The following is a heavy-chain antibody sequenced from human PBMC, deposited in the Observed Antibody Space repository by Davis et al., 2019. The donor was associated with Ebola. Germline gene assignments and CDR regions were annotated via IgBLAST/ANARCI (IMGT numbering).Heavy chain of an antibody. D-gene: IGHD1-26*01. CDR2: VIPILGIA. Sequence: SVKVSCKASGGTFSSYAISWVRQAPGQGLEWMGRVIPILGIANYAQKFQGRVTITADKSTSTAYMELSSLRSEDTAVYYCARDSWGFGIGETAGWGQGTLVTVSS. V-gene: IGHV1-69*04. CDR3: ARDSWGFGIGETAG. J-gene: IGHJ4*02. CDR1: GGTFSSYA.